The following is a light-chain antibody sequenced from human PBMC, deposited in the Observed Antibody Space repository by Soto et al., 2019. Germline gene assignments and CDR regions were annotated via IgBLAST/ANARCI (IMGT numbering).Light chain of an antibody. CDR2: AAS. CDR1: QTISNF. CDR3: QQSYSTPIT. Sequence: DIHMTQSPSSLSASVGDRVTITCRATQTISNFLNWYQQKPGQAPQLLIYAASSLHSGVPSRFSGGYSGTDFTLTISNLQPEDFATYYCQQSYSTPITFGGGTKVEIK. J-gene: IGKJ4*01. V-gene: IGKV1-39*01.